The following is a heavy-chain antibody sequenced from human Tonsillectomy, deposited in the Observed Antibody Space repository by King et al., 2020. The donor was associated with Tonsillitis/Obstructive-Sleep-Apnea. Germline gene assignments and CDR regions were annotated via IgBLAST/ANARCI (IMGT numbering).Heavy chain of an antibody. CDR1: GFTFSSYA. CDR2: ISSNGGST. D-gene: IGHD3-3*01. Sequence: QLVQSGGGLVQPGGSLRLSCAASGFTFSSYAMHWVRQAPGKGLEYVSAISSNGGSTYYANSVKGRFTISRDNSKNTLYLQMGSLRDEDMAVYYCAREDDFWSGSAFDYWGQGTLVTVSS. CDR3: AREDDFWSGSAFDY. J-gene: IGHJ4*02. V-gene: IGHV3-64*01.